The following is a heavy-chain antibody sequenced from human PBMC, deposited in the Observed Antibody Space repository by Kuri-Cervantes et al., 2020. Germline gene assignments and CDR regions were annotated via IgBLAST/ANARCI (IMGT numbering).Heavy chain of an antibody. J-gene: IGHJ5*02. CDR2: ISAYNGNT. V-gene: IGHV1-18*01. CDR3: ARSWDGGERPDCFDP. D-gene: IGHD3-16*01. Sequence: GGSLRLSCKASGYTFTSYGISWVRQAPGQGLEWMGWISAYNGNTNYAQKLQGRVTMTTDTSTSTAYMELRSLRSDDTAVYYCARSWDGGERPDCFDPWGQGTLVTVSS. CDR1: GYTFTSYG.